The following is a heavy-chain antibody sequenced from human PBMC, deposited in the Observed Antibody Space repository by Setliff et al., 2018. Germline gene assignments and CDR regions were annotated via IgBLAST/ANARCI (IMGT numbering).Heavy chain of an antibody. Sequence: PSETLSLTCTVSGGSISSSSYYWGWIRQPPGKGLEWIAEIHHSGSTNFHPSLKSRVAISVDPSKNQFYLNLRSVTAADTAVYFCARGTKTMVINYWYFDVWGRGTPVTVSS. CDR2: IHHSGST. J-gene: IGHJ2*01. CDR3: ARGTKTMVINYWYFDV. CDR1: GGSISSSSYY. D-gene: IGHD4-17*01. V-gene: IGHV4-39*07.